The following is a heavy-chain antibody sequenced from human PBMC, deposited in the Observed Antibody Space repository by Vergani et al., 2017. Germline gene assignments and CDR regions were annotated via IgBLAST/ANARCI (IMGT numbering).Heavy chain of an antibody. D-gene: IGHD6-13*01. V-gene: IGHV1-69*01. CDR3: AGIALSSSWYPDAFDI. CDR1: GGTFSSYA. Sequence: QVQLVQSGAEVKKPGSSVKVSCKASGGTFSSYAISWVRQAPGQGLEWMGGIIPIFGTANYAQKFQGRVTITADESTSTAYMELSSLGSEDTALYYCAGIALSSSWYPDAFDIWGQGTMVTVSS. J-gene: IGHJ3*02. CDR2: IIPIFGTA.